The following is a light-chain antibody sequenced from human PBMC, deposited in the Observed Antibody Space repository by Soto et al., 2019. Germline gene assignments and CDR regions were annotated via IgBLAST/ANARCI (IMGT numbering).Light chain of an antibody. Sequence: EIVMTQSPATLSVSPGERATLSCRARQNVSTNLAWYQQKPGQAPRLLIYGASTRATGIPARFSGIGSGTEFTLTISSLQSEDCAVYYWQQYNNWPYTFGQGTRLEIK. CDR3: QQYNNWPYT. CDR2: GAS. V-gene: IGKV3-15*01. CDR1: QNVSTN. J-gene: IGKJ2*01.